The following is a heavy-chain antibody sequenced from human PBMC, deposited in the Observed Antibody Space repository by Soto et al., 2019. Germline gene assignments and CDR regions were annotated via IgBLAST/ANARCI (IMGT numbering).Heavy chain of an antibody. CDR3: AKEDYCTGGRCPLDK. V-gene: IGHV3-23*01. J-gene: IGHJ4*01. D-gene: IGHD2-8*02. Sequence: GGSLRLSCAASGFTFSSYAMSWVRQAPGKGLEWVSAISGSGGSTYYADSVKGRFTISRDNSKNTLYLQMNSLRPEDTAFYFCAKEDYCTGGRCPLDKRGHGTLVTVSS. CDR1: GFTFSSYA. CDR2: ISGSGGST.